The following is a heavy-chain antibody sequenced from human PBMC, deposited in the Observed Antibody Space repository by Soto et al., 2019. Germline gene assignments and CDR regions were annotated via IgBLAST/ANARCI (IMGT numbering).Heavy chain of an antibody. Sequence: EVQLVESGGGLVQPGRSLRLSCAASGFTSDHYAIPWVRQAPGKGLEWVSGISWNSDTIEYADSVKGRFTVSRDNAKNSMFLSRSSLGHEDTGLYDCATAVGYCSVESCSNLGSFDAWGQGTLVTVSS. J-gene: IGHJ3*01. CDR1: GFTSDHYA. CDR3: ATAVGYCSVESCSNLGSFDA. V-gene: IGHV3-9*02. CDR2: ISWNSDTI. D-gene: IGHD2-15*01.